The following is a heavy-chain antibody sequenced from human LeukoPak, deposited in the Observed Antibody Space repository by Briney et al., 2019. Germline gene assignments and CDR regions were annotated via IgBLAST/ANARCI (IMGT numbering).Heavy chain of an antibody. J-gene: IGHJ3*02. D-gene: IGHD7-27*01. V-gene: IGHV1-2*02. CDR2: FHPNSGGS. Sequence: ALVNASCKASGYTFTLYYLHWVRQAPGQGLECMGWFHPNSGGSNYAQKFQGRVTMTRDASISTAYMKLSRLRSDDTAVYYCARDGNWGSLRGAFDIWGQGTIVTVSS. CDR3: ARDGNWGSLRGAFDI. CDR1: GYTFTLYY.